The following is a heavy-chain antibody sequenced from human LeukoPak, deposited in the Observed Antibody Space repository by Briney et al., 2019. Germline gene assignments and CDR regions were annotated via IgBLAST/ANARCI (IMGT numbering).Heavy chain of an antibody. CDR1: GYTFTGYY. D-gene: IGHD5-18*01. Sequence: ASVKVSCKASGYTFTGYYMHWVRQAPGQGLEWMGWINPNSGGTNYAQKFQGRVTMTRDTSISTAYMELSRLRSDDTAVYYCARSRLAMVSLDYWGQGTLVTVSS. CDR2: INPNSGGT. J-gene: IGHJ4*02. CDR3: ARSRLAMVSLDY. V-gene: IGHV1-2*02.